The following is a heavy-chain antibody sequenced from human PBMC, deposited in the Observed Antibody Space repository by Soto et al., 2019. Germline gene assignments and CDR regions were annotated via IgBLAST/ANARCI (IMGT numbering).Heavy chain of an antibody. J-gene: IGHJ4*02. V-gene: IGHV3-53*01. CDR1: GFTVSSHY. CDR3: ARGKEYSWAGFDY. Sequence: EVQLVESGGGLIQPGGSLRLSCAASGFTVSSHYMSWVRQAPGKGLEWVSVIYSGGSTYYADSVKGRFTISRDNSKNTLYLQMNSLSAEDTAVYYCARGKEYSWAGFDYWCQGTLVTVSS. D-gene: IGHD5-18*01. CDR2: IYSGGST.